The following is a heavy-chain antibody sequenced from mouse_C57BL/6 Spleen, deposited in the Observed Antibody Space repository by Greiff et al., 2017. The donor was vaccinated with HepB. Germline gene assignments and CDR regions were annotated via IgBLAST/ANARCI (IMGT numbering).Heavy chain of an antibody. Sequence: VKLQQPGAELVKPGASVKLSCKASGYTFTSYWMQWVKQRPGQGLEWIGEIDPSDSYTNYNQKFKGKATLTVDTSSSTAYMQLSSLTSEDSAVYYCARGLGRGYFDYWGQGTTLTVSS. D-gene: IGHD4-1*01. CDR1: GYTFTSYW. CDR2: IDPSDSYT. CDR3: ARGLGRGYFDY. J-gene: IGHJ2*01. V-gene: IGHV1-50*01.